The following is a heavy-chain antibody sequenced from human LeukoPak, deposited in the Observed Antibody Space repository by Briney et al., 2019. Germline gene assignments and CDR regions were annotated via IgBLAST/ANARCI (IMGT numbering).Heavy chain of an antibody. J-gene: IGHJ4*02. Sequence: PSETLSLTCTVSGGSISSSSYYWGWIRQRPGKGLEWIGSIYYSGSTYYNPSLKSRVTISLDTSKNQFSLKLSSVTAADTAVYYCARLGYSYGAFDYWGPGTLVTVSS. V-gene: IGHV4-39*07. CDR2: IYYSGST. CDR3: ARLGYSYGAFDY. CDR1: GGSISSSSYY. D-gene: IGHD5-18*01.